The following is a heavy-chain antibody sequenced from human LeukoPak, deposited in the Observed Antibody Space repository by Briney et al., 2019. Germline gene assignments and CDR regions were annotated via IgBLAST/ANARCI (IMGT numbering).Heavy chain of an antibody. D-gene: IGHD2-15*01. CDR1: GFTFSSYS. J-gene: IGHJ4*02. CDR2: ISSSSSYI. CDR3: AREDKDIVVVVAAVDY. Sequence: GGSLRLSCAASGFTFSSYSMNWVRQAPGKGLEWVSSISSSSSYIYYADSVKGRFTISRDNAKNSLYLQMNSLRAEDTAVYYCAREDKDIVVVVAAVDYWGQGTLVTVSS. V-gene: IGHV3-21*01.